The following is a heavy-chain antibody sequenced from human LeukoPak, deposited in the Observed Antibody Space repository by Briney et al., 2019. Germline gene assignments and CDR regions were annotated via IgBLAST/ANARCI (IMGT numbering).Heavy chain of an antibody. V-gene: IGHV3-30*04. CDR3: ATDSSPDF. J-gene: IGHJ4*02. D-gene: IGHD3-22*01. CDR1: GFTFSICT. Sequence: GGSLRLSCAASGFTFSICTIHWVRQAPGKGLEWVALISYDGSNKYYGDSVKGRFTISRDNSKNTLYLQMNSLRADDTAVYYCATDSSPDFWGQGTLVTVSS. CDR2: ISYDGSNK.